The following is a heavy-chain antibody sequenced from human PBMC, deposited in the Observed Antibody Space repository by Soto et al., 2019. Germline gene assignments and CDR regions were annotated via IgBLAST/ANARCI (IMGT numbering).Heavy chain of an antibody. CDR3: VSPFWIGYYPPGGWDGMAV. CDR1: GFTFSSYA. J-gene: IGHJ6*02. CDR2: ISSNGGST. Sequence: GSLRLSCSASGFTFSSYAMHWVRQAPGKGLEYVSAISSNGGSTYYADSVKGRFTISRDNSKNTLYLQMSSLRAEDTAVYYCVSPFWIGYYPPGGWDGMAVPCPGPTV. V-gene: IGHV3-64D*06. D-gene: IGHD3-3*01.